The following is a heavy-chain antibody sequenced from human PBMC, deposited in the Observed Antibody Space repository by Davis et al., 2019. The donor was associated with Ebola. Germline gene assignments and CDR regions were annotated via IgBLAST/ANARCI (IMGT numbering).Heavy chain of an antibody. D-gene: IGHD1-26*01. CDR2: IHYTGST. Sequence: SETLSLTCTVSGASFSSYNYYWGWIRQPPGKGLEWIGGIHYTGSTYYNPSLKSRVTISVDTSKNQFSLKLSSVTAADTAVYYCAREVGAFDYWGQGTLVTVSS. CDR1: GASFSSYNYY. V-gene: IGHV4-39*07. CDR3: AREVGAFDY. J-gene: IGHJ4*02.